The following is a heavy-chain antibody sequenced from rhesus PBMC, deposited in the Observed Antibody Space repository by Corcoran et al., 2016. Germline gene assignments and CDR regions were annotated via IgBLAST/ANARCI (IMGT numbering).Heavy chain of an antibody. CDR3: AAGRWLVHVDY. V-gene: IGHV4-73*01. CDR1: GGSISGYYY. Sequence: QVKLQQWGEGLVKPSETLPLPWAVYGGSISGYYYWSRIRQAPGKGLEWIGNIDGIIASTNSNPSLKDRVTISKDSSKNQFSLKLSSVTAADTAVYYCAAGRWLVHVDYWGQGVLVTVSS. J-gene: IGHJ4*01. CDR2: IDGIIAST. D-gene: IGHD6-37*01.